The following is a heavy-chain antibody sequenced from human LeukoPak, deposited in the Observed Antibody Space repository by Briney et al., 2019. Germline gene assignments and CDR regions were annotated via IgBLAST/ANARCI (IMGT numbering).Heavy chain of an antibody. D-gene: IGHD5-18*01. CDR3: AGTDTARGEYYFDY. J-gene: IGHJ4*02. CDR2: IYYSGST. Sequence: SETLSLTCTVSGGSISSGGYYWSWIRQHPGKGLEWIGYIYYSGSTYYNPSLKSRVTISVDTSKNQFSLKLSSVTAADTAVYYCAGTDTARGEYYFDYWGQGTLVTVSS. V-gene: IGHV4-31*03. CDR1: GGSISSGGYY.